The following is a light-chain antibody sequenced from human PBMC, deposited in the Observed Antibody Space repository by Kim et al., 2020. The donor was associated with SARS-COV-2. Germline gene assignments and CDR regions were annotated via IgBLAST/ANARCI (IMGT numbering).Light chain of an antibody. V-gene: IGLV2-14*01. CDR1: SSDVGGYNY. CDR2: DVS. J-gene: IGLJ3*02. Sequence: QSALTQPASVSGSPGQSITTSCTGTSSDVGGYNYVSWYQQHPGKAPKLMIYDVSKRPSGVSNRFSGSKSGNTASLTISGLQAEDEADYYCSSYTSSSTSWVFGGGTKL. CDR3: SSYTSSSTSWV.